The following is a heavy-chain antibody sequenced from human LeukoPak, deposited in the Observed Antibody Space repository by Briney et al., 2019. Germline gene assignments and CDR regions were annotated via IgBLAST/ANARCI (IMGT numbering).Heavy chain of an antibody. CDR3: AKALGGSGSNFDY. V-gene: IGHV3-23*01. Sequence: GGSLRLSCAAPGFTFSSYAMNWVRQAPGKGLEWVSTISGSGGSTYYADSVKGRFTISRDNSKNTLYLQMNSRRAEDTAVYYCAKALGGSGSNFDYWGQGTLVTVSS. D-gene: IGHD3-10*01. CDR2: ISGSGGST. J-gene: IGHJ4*02. CDR1: GFTFSSYA.